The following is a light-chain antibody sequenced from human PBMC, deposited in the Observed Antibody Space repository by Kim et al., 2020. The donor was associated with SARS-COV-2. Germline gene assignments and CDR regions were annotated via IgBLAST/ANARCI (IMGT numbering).Light chain of an antibody. CDR2: RNS. Sequence: VSVALGRTAIITCGGNNIGRKNVHWYQQKPGQAPVLVMYRNSDRPSGIPERFSGSNSGNTATLTISRAQAGDEADYYCQVWDSGTVFGGGTQLTVL. V-gene: IGLV3-9*01. CDR1: NIGRKN. CDR3: QVWDSGTV. J-gene: IGLJ2*01.